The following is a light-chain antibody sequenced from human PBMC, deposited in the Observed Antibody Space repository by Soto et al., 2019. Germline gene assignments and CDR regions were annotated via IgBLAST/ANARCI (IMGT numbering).Light chain of an antibody. CDR3: QQRSNWPPIT. CDR2: GAS. Sequence: IVMTQSPATLSVSPGERATLSCRPSQSVSSNLAWYQQKPGQAPRLRIYGASTRATGIPARFSGSGSGTEFTLTISSLQSEDFAVYYCQQRSNWPPITFGQGTRLEIK. CDR1: QSVSSN. V-gene: IGKV3-15*01. J-gene: IGKJ5*01.